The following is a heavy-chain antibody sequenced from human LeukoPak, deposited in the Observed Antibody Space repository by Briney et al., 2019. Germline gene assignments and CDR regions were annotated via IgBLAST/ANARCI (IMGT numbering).Heavy chain of an antibody. CDR1: GFTFSSYW. V-gene: IGHV3-7*01. CDR3: ARVSTSKAESYDFWSGYSGYNWFDP. J-gene: IGHJ5*02. CDR2: IKQDGSEK. D-gene: IGHD3-3*01. Sequence: GGSLRLSCAASGFTFSSYWMSWVRQAPGKGLEWVANIKQDGSEKYYVDSVKGRFTISRDNAKNSLYLQMNSLRAEDTAVYYCARVSTSKAESYDFWSGYSGYNWFDPWGQGTLVTVSS.